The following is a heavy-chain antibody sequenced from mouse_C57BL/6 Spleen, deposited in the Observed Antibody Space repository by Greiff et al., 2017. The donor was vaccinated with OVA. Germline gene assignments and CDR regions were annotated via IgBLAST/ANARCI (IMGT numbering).Heavy chain of an antibody. J-gene: IGHJ4*01. CDR1: GYTFTSYW. CDR3: ARFGNYHCYAMDY. Sequence: VQLQQSGTELVKPGASVKLSCKASGYTFTSYWMHWVKQRPGQGLEWIGNINPSNGGTNYNEKFKSKATLTVDKSSSTAYMQLSSLTSEDSAVYYCARFGNYHCYAMDYWGQGTSVTVSS. V-gene: IGHV1-53*01. CDR2: INPSNGGT. D-gene: IGHD2-1*01.